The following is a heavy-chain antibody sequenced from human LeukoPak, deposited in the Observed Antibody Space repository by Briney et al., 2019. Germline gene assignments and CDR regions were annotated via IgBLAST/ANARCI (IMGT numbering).Heavy chain of an antibody. Sequence: GGSLRVSCAASGFTFSSFWMAWVRQAPGKGLEWVANIKQDGSEKYYVDSVKGRFTISRDNAKTSVSLQMSSLRADDTAVYYCARDGGGWTYFDYWGQGSPVTVSS. CDR1: GFTFSSFW. V-gene: IGHV3-7*04. D-gene: IGHD6-19*01. CDR2: IKQDGSEK. CDR3: ARDGGGWTYFDY. J-gene: IGHJ4*02.